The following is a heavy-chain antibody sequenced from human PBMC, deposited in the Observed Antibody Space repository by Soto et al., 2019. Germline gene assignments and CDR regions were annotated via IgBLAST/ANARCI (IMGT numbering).Heavy chain of an antibody. Sequence: SETLSLTCTVSGGSISNGGSYWSWIRQHPGKGLVWIGYISYSGDTYYTPSLRSRVTVSIDKSKNQFSLKLSSVTAADTAVYYCARDLNSSGSGSYYSPRGNWFDPWGQGTLVTVSS. D-gene: IGHD3-10*01. CDR2: ISYSGDT. CDR1: GGSISNGGSY. J-gene: IGHJ5*02. CDR3: ARDLNSSGSGSYYSPRGNWFDP. V-gene: IGHV4-31*03.